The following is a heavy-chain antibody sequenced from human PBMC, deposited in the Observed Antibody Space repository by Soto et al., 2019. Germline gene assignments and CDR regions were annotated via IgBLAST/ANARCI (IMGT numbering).Heavy chain of an antibody. Sequence: SETLSLTCTVSGGSISSSSYYWGWIRQPPGKGLEWIGSIYYSGSTYYNPSLKSRVTISVDTSKNQFSLKLSSVTAADTAVYYCARHAGMTTVTNYGLAVWGQGTTVTVSS. D-gene: IGHD4-4*01. CDR2: IYYSGST. J-gene: IGHJ6*02. V-gene: IGHV4-39*01. CDR1: GGSISSSSYY. CDR3: ARHAGMTTVTNYGLAV.